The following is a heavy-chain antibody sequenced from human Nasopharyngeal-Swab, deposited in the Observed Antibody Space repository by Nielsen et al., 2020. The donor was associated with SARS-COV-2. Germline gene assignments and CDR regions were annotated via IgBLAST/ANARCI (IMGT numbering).Heavy chain of an antibody. CDR2: ISYDGSNK. CDR1: GFTFSSYA. D-gene: IGHD2-15*01. Sequence: GGSLRLSCTASGFTFSSYAMHWVRQAPGKGLEWVAVISYDGSNKYYADSVKGRFTISRDNSKNTLYLQMNSLRAEDTAVYYCARDLGGYLDYWGQGTLVTVSS. V-gene: IGHV3-30-3*01. CDR3: ARDLGGYLDY. J-gene: IGHJ4*02.